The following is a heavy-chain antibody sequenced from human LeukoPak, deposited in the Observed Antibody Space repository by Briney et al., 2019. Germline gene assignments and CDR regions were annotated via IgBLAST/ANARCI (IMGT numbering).Heavy chain of an antibody. CDR2: IYYSGST. D-gene: IGHD6-13*01. CDR1: GGSISSGGYY. V-gene: IGHV4-31*03. CDR3: ARDLVSDDYYYYYGMDV. Sequence: PSETLSLTCTVSGGSISSGGYYWSWIRQHPGKGLEWTGYIYYSGSTYYNPSLKSRVTISVDTSKNQFSLKLSSVTAADTAVYYCARDLVSDDYYYYYGMDVWGQGTTVTVSS. J-gene: IGHJ6*02.